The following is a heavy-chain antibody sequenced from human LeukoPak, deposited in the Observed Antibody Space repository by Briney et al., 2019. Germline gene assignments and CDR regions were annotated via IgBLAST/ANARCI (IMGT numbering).Heavy chain of an antibody. CDR2: IYSGCST. V-gene: IGHV3-53*01. CDR3: AKLEVAGTMDY. Sequence: GGSLRLSCAASGFTVSSNYMSWVRQAPGKGLEWVSIIYSGCSTFYADSVKGRFTISRDNSKNTLYLQMNSLRAEDTAVYYCAKLEVAGTMDYWGQGTLVTVSS. D-gene: IGHD6-19*01. CDR1: GFTVSSNY. J-gene: IGHJ4*02.